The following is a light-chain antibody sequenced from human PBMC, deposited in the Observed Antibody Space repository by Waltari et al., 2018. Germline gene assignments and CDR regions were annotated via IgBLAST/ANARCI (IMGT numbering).Light chain of an antibody. Sequence: EIVLTQSPATLSLSPGERATLSCRASQSVTTYLAWYQQKPGQPPRLLIYDASNRVIGIPARFSGSGFGTDFTLTISKLEPEDFAVYYCRQRSNWPLTFGGGTK. CDR1: QSVTTY. CDR3: RQRSNWPLT. V-gene: IGKV3-11*01. CDR2: DAS. J-gene: IGKJ4*01.